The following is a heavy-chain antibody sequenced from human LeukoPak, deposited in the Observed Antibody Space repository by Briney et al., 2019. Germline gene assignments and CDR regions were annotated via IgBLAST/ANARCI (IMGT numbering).Heavy chain of an antibody. Sequence: GGSLRLSCAASGFTFSSYAMSWVRQAPGKGLEWVSGISGSGGSTYYADSVKGRFTISGDSSRNTLYLQMNSLRAEDTAVYYCAKGRYYDNRGYRYYYYYMDVWGKGTTVTVSS. CDR3: AKGRYYDNRGYRYYYYYMDV. V-gene: IGHV3-23*01. D-gene: IGHD3-22*01. CDR2: ISGSGGST. CDR1: GFTFSSYA. J-gene: IGHJ6*03.